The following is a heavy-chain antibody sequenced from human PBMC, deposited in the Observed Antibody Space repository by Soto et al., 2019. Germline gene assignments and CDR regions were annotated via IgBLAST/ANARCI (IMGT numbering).Heavy chain of an antibody. V-gene: IGHV3-33*01. CDR3: ARDNVASTNYFWFDP. CDR1: GFTFSSYA. CDR2: VWNDGTNP. D-gene: IGHD1-7*01. Sequence: LRLSCAASGFTFSSYAMHWVRLSPCRGLEWVALVWNDGTNPYYADSVQGQFIISRDNSKNTLYLQMNSLSAEDTAVYYCARDNVASTNYFWFDPRGQGTQVTVSS. J-gene: IGHJ5*02.